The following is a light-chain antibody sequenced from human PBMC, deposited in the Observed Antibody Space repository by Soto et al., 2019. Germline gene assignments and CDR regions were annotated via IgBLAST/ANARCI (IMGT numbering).Light chain of an antibody. V-gene: IGKV1-39*01. CDR2: AAS. CDR3: QQRYSTPYT. J-gene: IGKJ2*01. Sequence: DIQMTQSPSSLSASVGDRVTITCRASQSISSYLNWYQQKQGKAPKLLIYAASSLQSGVPSRFSGSGSGTDFTLTISSLQPEDFATYYCQQRYSTPYTFGQGTKREIK. CDR1: QSISSY.